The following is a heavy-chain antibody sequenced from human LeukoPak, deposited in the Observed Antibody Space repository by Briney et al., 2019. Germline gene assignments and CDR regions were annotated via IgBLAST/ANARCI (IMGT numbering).Heavy chain of an antibody. Sequence: GGSLRLSCAASGFTFSSYSMNWVRQAPGKGLEWVSSISSSSSYIYYADPVKGRFTISRDNAKNSLYLQMNSLRAEDTAVYYCARDSGFSGTQRGEYWGQGTLVTVSS. CDR2: ISSSSSYI. V-gene: IGHV3-21*01. D-gene: IGHD3/OR15-3a*01. CDR3: ARDSGFSGTQRGEY. J-gene: IGHJ4*02. CDR1: GFTFSSYS.